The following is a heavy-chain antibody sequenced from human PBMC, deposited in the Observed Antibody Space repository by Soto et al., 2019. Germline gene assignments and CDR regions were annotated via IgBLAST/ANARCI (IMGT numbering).Heavy chain of an antibody. D-gene: IGHD3-9*01. J-gene: IGHJ6*02. V-gene: IGHV2-70*01. Sequence: SGPTLVNPTQTLTLTCTFSGFSLSTSGMCVSWIRQPPGKALEWLALIDWDDDKYYSTSLKTRLTISKDTSKNQVVLTMTNMDPVDTATYYCARTVLLYFDRGENYRMDVCAQGTTVTVSS. CDR1: GFSLSTSGMC. CDR3: ARTVLLYFDRGENYRMDV. CDR2: IDWDDDK.